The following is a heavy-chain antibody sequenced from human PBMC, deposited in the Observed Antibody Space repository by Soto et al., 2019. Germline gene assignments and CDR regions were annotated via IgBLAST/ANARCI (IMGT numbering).Heavy chain of an antibody. V-gene: IGHV1-69*01. D-gene: IGHD4-4*01. CDR1: GGTFGNYA. J-gene: IGHJ6*02. Sequence: QVQLVQSGAEVKKPGSSVKVSCEASGGTFGNYAISWVRQAPGQGLEWMGGITPIFGTTTYAQRLQGRVTITADESSTTAHMELSSMRSEDTAVYYCARVITVTPVGYYGMDVWGQGTTVTVSS. CDR2: ITPIFGTT. CDR3: ARVITVTPVGYYGMDV.